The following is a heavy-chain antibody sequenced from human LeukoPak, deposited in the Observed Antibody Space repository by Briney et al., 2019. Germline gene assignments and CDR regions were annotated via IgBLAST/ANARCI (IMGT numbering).Heavy chain of an antibody. CDR1: GGTFSSYA. V-gene: IGHV1-69*13. CDR2: IIPIFGTA. CDR3: ASGLYSGRYATPDY. Sequence: SMKASCKASGGTFSSYAISWVRQAPGQGLEWMGGIIPIFGTANYAQKFQGRVTITADESTSTAYMELSSLRSEDTAVYYCASGLYSGRYATPDYWGQGALVTVSS. J-gene: IGHJ4*02. D-gene: IGHD1-26*01.